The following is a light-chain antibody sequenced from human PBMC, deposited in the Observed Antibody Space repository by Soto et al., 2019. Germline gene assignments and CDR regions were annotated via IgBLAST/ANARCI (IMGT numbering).Light chain of an antibody. CDR3: QQYGSSPWT. V-gene: IGKV3-15*01. J-gene: IGKJ1*01. Sequence: EIVMTQSPGTLSVSPGERATLSCRASQSISRNLAWYQQKPGRAPRLLIYGVSTRATGIPARFSGSGSETEFTLTISSLQSEDFAVYYCQQYGSSPWTFGQGTKVEIK. CDR1: QSISRN. CDR2: GVS.